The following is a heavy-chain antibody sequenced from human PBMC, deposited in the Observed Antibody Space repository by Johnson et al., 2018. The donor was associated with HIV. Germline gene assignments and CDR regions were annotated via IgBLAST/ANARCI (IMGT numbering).Heavy chain of an antibody. V-gene: IGHV3-30*02. CDR1: GFTFSSYG. J-gene: IGHJ3*02. Sequence: VQLVESGGGVVQPGRSLRLSCAASGFTFSSYGMHWVRQAPGKGLEWVAFIRYDGSNKYYADSVKGRFTISRDNSKNTLYLQMNSLRAEDTAVYYCARDDDYSKVRAFDIWGQGTMVTVSS. CDR3: ARDDDYSKVRAFDI. CDR2: IRYDGSNK. D-gene: IGHD4-11*01.